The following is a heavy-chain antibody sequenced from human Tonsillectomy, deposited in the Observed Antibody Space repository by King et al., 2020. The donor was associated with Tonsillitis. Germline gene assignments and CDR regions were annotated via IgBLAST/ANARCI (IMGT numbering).Heavy chain of an antibody. V-gene: IGHV4-34*01. J-gene: IGHJ3*01. CDR2: INHSGST. Sequence: VQLQQWGAGLLKPSETLSLTCSVYGGSFSGYYWSWIRQPPGKGLEWVGEINHSGSTNYNPSLKSRVTISVDTSKNQFSPKLSSVTAADTAVYYCERRPPRKTDSSGWYKGYGAFDLWGQGTMVTVSS. D-gene: IGHD6-19*01. CDR1: GGSFSGYY. CDR3: ERRPPRKTDSSGWYKGYGAFDL.